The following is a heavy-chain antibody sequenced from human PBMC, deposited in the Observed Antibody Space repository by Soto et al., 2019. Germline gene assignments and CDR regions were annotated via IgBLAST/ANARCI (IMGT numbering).Heavy chain of an antibody. Sequence: PGGSLRLSCAASGFTFTSYSMHWVRQAPGKGLEWVALISYDGSRTYYGDSVKGRFSISRDNSKNTLSLQINSLRAEDTAVYYCAREGRGDYTNFRPPDFWGQGTLVTVSS. D-gene: IGHD4-4*01. CDR1: GFTFTSYS. V-gene: IGHV3-30-3*01. CDR3: AREGRGDYTNFRPPDF. J-gene: IGHJ4*02. CDR2: ISYDGSRT.